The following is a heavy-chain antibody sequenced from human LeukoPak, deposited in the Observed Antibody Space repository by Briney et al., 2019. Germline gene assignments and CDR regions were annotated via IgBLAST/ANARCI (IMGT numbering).Heavy chain of an antibody. Sequence: ASVKVSCKASGGTFSSYAISWVRQAPGQGLEWMGRIIPILGIANYAQKFQGRVTITADKSTSTAYMELSSLRSEDTAVYYCATAAEVIEASFPDIEYWGQGTLVTVSS. CDR3: ATAAEVIEASFPDIEY. CDR2: IIPILGIA. J-gene: IGHJ4*02. V-gene: IGHV1-69*04. CDR1: GGTFSSYA. D-gene: IGHD3-10*01.